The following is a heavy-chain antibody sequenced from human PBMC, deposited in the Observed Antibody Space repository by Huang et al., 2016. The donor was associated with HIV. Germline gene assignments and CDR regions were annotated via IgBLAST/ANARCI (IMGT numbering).Heavy chain of an antibody. V-gene: IGHV1-18*01. D-gene: IGHD5-18*01. CDR3: ARGGGIQLWLLGYYYMDV. Sequence: QVQLVQSGAEVKKPGASVKVSCKASGYPFSSVGISWVRQAPGQGLEWVGWYSVYNGNTKFSQKCQGRLTMTTDTSTSTAYMELRSLRSDDTAVYYCARGGGIQLWLLGYYYMDVWGNGTTVTVSS. CDR2: YSVYNGNT. CDR1: GYPFSSVG. J-gene: IGHJ6*03.